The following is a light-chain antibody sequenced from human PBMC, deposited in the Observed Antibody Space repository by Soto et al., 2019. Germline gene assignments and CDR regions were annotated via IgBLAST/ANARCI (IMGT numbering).Light chain of an antibody. CDR3: QQRFNWQVT. CDR2: NVS. J-gene: IGKJ5*01. Sequence: EIFLTQSPGTLSLSLGEPATLSCGASQTVRNFLGWYQQKPGQAPRLLIYNVSTTATGIPDRISGSGSGTDFTLTISSLEPEDFAVYYCQQRFNWQVTFGQGTRLEI. V-gene: IGKV3D-11*02. CDR1: QTVRNF.